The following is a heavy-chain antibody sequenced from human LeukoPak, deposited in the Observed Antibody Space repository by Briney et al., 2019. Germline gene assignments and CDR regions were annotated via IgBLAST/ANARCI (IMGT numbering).Heavy chain of an antibody. J-gene: IGHJ6*02. D-gene: IGHD5-24*01. V-gene: IGHV1-46*01. Sequence: ASVKVSCKASGDTFTNYFVHWVRQAPGQGPEWMGLIHTSGGSTTYAQKFQGRVTMTGDTSTSTVYMELSSLRSDDTAVYYCARGDDHHYYALDVWGQGTTVAVSS. CDR3: ARGDDHHYYALDV. CDR2: IHTSGGST. CDR1: GDTFTNYF.